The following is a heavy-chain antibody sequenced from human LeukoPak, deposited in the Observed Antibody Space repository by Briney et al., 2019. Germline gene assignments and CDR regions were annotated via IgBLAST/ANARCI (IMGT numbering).Heavy chain of an antibody. CDR3: ARDSGSYYKPYYFDY. CDR2: INHSGST. Sequence: SETLSLTCAVYGGSLSGYYWSWIRQPPGKGLEWIGEINHSGSTNYNPSLKSRVTISVDTSKNQFSLKLSSVTAADTAVYYCARDSGSYYKPYYFDYWGQGTLVTVSS. D-gene: IGHD1-26*01. CDR1: GGSLSGYY. V-gene: IGHV4-34*01. J-gene: IGHJ4*02.